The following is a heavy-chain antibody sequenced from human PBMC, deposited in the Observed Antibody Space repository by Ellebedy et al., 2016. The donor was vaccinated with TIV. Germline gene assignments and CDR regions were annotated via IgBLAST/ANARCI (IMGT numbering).Heavy chain of an antibody. J-gene: IGHJ4*02. V-gene: IGHV3-33*01. D-gene: IGHD3-3*01. CDR2: IWYDGSNK. CDR1: GFTFSNYG. CDR3: ARLLEWSGYYTDY. Sequence: GESLKISCAASGFTFSNYGMHWVRQAPGKGLEWVAVIWYDGSNKYYADSVKGRFTISRDNYKNTLYLQMNSLRAEDPAVDYCARLLEWSGYYTDYWGQGTLVTVSS.